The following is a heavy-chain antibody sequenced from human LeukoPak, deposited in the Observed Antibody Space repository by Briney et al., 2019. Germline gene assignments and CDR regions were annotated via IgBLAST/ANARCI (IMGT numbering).Heavy chain of an antibody. CDR2: INWNGGST. CDR1: GFTFDDSV. Sequence: GGSLRLSCAASGFTFDDSVMSWVRQAPGKGLEWVSSINWNGGSTGYADSVKGRFTISRDNAKNSLYLQMNSLRAEDTALYYCAKGGYYDLDAFDIWGQGTMVTVSS. CDR3: AKGGYYDLDAFDI. V-gene: IGHV3-20*04. D-gene: IGHD1-26*01. J-gene: IGHJ3*02.